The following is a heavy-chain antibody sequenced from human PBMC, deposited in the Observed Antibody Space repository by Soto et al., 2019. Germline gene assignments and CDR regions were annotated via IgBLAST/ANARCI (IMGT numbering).Heavy chain of an antibody. Sequence: EVQLVESGGGLVQPGGSLRLSCAASGFDFTNSWMHWVGQAPGLGLEWVSHVNSDGSITTYADSVRGRFTISRDNAKNTVYLQMNSLRVADTAVYYCTRDQRYSSAVWGQGALITVSS. CDR2: VNSDGSIT. V-gene: IGHV3-74*01. CDR3: TRDQRYSSAV. D-gene: IGHD5-12*01. J-gene: IGHJ4*02. CDR1: GFDFTNSW.